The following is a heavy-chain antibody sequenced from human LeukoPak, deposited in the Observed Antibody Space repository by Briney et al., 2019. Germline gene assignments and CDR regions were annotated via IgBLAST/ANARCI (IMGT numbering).Heavy chain of an antibody. Sequence: PSETLSLTCTVSGGSISSSSYYWGWIRQPPGKGLEWIGSIYYSGSTYYNPSLKSRVTISVDTSKNQFSLKLSSVTAADTAVYYCARKDLAVAGYDAFDIWGQGTMVTVSS. V-gene: IGHV4-39*07. D-gene: IGHD6-19*01. J-gene: IGHJ3*02. CDR2: IYYSGST. CDR1: GGSISSSSYY. CDR3: ARKDLAVAGYDAFDI.